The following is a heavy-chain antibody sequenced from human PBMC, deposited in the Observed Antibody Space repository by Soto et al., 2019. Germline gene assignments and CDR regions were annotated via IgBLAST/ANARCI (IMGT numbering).Heavy chain of an antibody. J-gene: IGHJ4*02. CDR3: AKEDGVTTTYLDY. D-gene: IGHD2-21*02. Sequence: EVQLLESGGGLVQPGGSLRLSCAASGFTFSSYAMSWVRQAPGKGLEWVSAISGSGGSTYYEDSVKGRFTISRDNSKNTLYLQMNSMRAEDTAEYYCAKEDGVTTTYLDYWGQGTLVTDSS. V-gene: IGHV3-23*02. CDR2: ISGSGGST. CDR1: GFTFSSYA.